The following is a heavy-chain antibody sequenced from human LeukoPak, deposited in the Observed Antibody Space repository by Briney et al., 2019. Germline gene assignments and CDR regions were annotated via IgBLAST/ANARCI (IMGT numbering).Heavy chain of an antibody. Sequence: GGSLRLSCAASGLTFSGYWMNWVRQAPGKGLEWVSYISSSSRHANYADSVEGRFTISRDNAKNSLYLQMNSLRAEDTAVYYCAKTNYYDSSGPIDYWGQGALVTVSS. CDR3: AKTNYYDSSGPIDY. CDR2: ISSSSRHA. V-gene: IGHV3-11*03. D-gene: IGHD3-22*01. CDR1: GLTFSGYW. J-gene: IGHJ4*02.